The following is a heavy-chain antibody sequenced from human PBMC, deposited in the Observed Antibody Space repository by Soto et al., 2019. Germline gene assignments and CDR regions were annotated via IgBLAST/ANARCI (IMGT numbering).Heavy chain of an antibody. J-gene: IGHJ6*02. CDR1: GFTFSSYG. V-gene: IGHV3-33*01. CDR2: IWYDGSNK. CDR3: VLGPYSNLLDRLAV. Sequence: GGSLRLSCAASGFTFSSYGMHWVRQAPGKGLEWVAVIWYDGSNKYYADSVKGRFTISRDNSKNTLYLQMNSLRAEDTAVYYCVLGPYSNLLDRLAVCGQGTSVPVSS. D-gene: IGHD4-4*01.